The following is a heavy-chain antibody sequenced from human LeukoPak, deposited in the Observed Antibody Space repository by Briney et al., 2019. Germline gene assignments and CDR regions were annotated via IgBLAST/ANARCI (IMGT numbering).Heavy chain of an antibody. CDR1: GFTFSSYA. D-gene: IGHD3-22*01. CDR3: ARDLGGYYDSSVQGAFDI. J-gene: IGHJ3*02. CDR2: ISGSGGST. V-gene: IGHV3-23*01. Sequence: PGGSLRLSCAASGFTFSSYAMSWVRQAPGKGLEWVSAISGSGGSTYYADSVKGRFTISRDNSKNTLYLQMNSLRAEDTAVYYCARDLGGYYDSSVQGAFDIWGQGTMVTVSS.